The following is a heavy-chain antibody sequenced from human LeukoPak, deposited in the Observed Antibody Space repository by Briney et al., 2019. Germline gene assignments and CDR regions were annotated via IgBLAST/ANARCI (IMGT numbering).Heavy chain of an antibody. V-gene: IGHV4-59*01. CDR3: ARSIGGDYCDY. CDR1: GGYISSYY. D-gene: IGHD4-17*01. CDR2: IYYSGST. J-gene: IGHJ4*02. Sequence: SETLSLTCTVSGGYISSYYWSWIRQPPGKGLEWIGYIYYSGSTNYNPSLKSRVTISVDTSKNQFSLKLSSVTAADTAVYYCARSIGGDYCDYWGQGTLVTVSS.